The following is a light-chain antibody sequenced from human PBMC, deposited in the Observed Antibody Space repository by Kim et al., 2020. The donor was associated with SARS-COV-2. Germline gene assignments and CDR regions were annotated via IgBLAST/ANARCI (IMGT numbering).Light chain of an antibody. V-gene: IGKV1-5*03. J-gene: IGKJ2*01. CDR1: QNNNTG. Sequence: SATVGGRVTITCRASQNNNTGLVSDKPKPGKAANVLSYKESSLKSGVQARYSGSGYGTEFTHTIRTLQPDDFATYSCRQYNSFTHTLGQGTTLEI. CDR3: RQYNSFTHT. CDR2: KES.